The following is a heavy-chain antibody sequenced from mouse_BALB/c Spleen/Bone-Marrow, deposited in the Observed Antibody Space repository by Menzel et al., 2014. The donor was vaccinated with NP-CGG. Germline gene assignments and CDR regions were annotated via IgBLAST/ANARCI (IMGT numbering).Heavy chain of an antibody. CDR1: GYTFTSYW. CDR2: IYPGNGDT. J-gene: IGHJ2*01. Sequence: EVQLQQSGTVLARPGASVKMSCKASGYTFTSYWMHWVKQRPGQGLEWIGAIYPGNGDTSYNQKFKGKAKLTAVTSTSTAYMELSGLTNEDSAVYYCTSYGSSLYYFDYWGQGTTLTVSS. D-gene: IGHD1-1*01. V-gene: IGHV1-5*01. CDR3: TSYGSSLYYFDY.